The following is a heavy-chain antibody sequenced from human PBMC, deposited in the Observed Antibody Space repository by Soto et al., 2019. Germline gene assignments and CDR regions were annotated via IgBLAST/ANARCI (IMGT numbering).Heavy chain of an antibody. CDR2: IYHSGGT. J-gene: IGHJ6*02. D-gene: IGHD4-17*01. CDR3: ARAAYDYGDYGQYYYYYSVDV. Sequence: SETLSLTCTVSGGSVSSANYYWSWIRQPPGKGLEWIGYIYHSGGTKYNPSLKSRATISIDTSKNQFSLKLSSVTAADTAVYYCARAAYDYGDYGQYYYYYSVDVWGQGTTVTV. CDR1: GGSVSSANYY. V-gene: IGHV4-61*01.